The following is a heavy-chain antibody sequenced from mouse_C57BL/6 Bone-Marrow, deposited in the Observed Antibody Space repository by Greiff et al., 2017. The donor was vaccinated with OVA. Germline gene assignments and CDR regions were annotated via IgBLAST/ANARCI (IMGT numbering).Heavy chain of an antibody. D-gene: IGHD1-1*01. V-gene: IGHV14-4*01. CDR3: TTGVLRYQDWFAY. J-gene: IGHJ3*01. CDR2: IDPENGDT. CDR1: GFNITDDY. Sequence: VQLQQSGAELVRPGASVKLSCTASGFNITDDYMPWVKQRPEQGLEWIGWIDPENGDTEYASKFQGKATITADTSSNTAYLQLSSLTSEDTAVDYGTTGVLRYQDWFAYWGQGTLVTVSA.